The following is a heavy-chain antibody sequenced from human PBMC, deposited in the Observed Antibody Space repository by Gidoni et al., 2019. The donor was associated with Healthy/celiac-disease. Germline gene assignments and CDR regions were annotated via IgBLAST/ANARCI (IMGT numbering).Heavy chain of an antibody. Sequence: QVQLQESGPGLAKPSETLSLTCTVSGGSISSYSRSWIRQPPGKGLEWIGYIYYSGSTNYNPSLKSRVTISVDTSKNQFSLKLSSVTAADTAVYYCARAPHQSIFGVVHSYGMDVWGQGTTVTVSS. J-gene: IGHJ6*02. D-gene: IGHD3-3*01. CDR2: IYYSGST. CDR3: ARAPHQSIFGVVHSYGMDV. CDR1: GGSISSYS. V-gene: IGHV4-59*01.